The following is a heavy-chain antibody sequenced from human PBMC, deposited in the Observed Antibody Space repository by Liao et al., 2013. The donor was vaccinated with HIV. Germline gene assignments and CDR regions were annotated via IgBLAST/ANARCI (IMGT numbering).Heavy chain of an antibody. CDR1: GGSMATDTYY. CDR3: AREVSPAIIATPADFDS. D-gene: IGHD2-15*01. V-gene: IGHV4-39*07. CDR2: IFHTGKT. Sequence: QLQLQESGPGLVKPSETLSLTCAVSGGSMATDTYYWGWIRQPPGKGLQWIGNIFHTGKTYYNPSLESRSTISVDTSRNQFSLIMNSVTAADTAIYYCAREVSPAIIATPADFDSWAREPWSPSP. J-gene: IGHJ4*02.